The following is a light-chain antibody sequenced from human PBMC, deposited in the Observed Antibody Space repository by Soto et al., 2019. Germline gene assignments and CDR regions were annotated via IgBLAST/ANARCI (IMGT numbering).Light chain of an antibody. CDR2: AAS. CDR1: QNVGNN. J-gene: IGKJ2*02. V-gene: IGKV3-11*01. CDR3: QQRSRWPRGT. Sequence: VLTQSPATLSLSPGESATLSCRASQNVGNNLVWYQQKSGQAPRLLIYAASDRATGVPARFSGGMSGTDFTLTISSLEPEDFATYFCQQRSRWPRGTFGRGT.